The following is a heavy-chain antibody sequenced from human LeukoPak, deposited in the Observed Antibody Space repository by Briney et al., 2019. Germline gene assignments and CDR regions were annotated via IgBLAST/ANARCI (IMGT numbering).Heavy chain of an antibody. J-gene: IGHJ4*02. D-gene: IGHD2-2*01. CDR1: GYTFTSYD. CDR3: ASELYCSSTSCPLDY. V-gene: IGHV1-8*01. CDR2: MNPNSGNT. Sequence: ASVKVSCKASGYTFTSYDINWVRQATGQGLEWMGWMNPNSGNTGYAQKFQGRVTMTRTTSISRAYMELRSLRSEDRAVYYCASELYCSSTSCPLDYWGQGTLVTVSS.